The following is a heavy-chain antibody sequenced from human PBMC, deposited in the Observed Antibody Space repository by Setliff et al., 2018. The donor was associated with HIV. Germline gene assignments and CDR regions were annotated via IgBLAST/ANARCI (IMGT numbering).Heavy chain of an antibody. CDR2: ISTSGST. Sequence: SLTCTVSGGSISNYYWSWIRQPPGKGLEWIGYISTSGSTDYNPSLKSRVTISVDTSKNHVSLKLTSVTAADTAVYYCAREGLGPFDYWGQGTLVTVSS. V-gene: IGHV4-4*09. CDR1: GGSISNYY. J-gene: IGHJ4*02. CDR3: AREGLGPFDY. D-gene: IGHD1-26*01.